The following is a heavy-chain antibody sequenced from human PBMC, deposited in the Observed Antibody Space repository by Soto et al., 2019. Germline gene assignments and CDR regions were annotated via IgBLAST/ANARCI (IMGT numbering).Heavy chain of an antibody. V-gene: IGHV4-31*03. CDR2: IYYSGST. CDR1: GGSISIGGYY. CDR3: ARGGRVRYNWFDP. D-gene: IGHD3-16*01. Sequence: PSETLSLTCTVSGGSISIGGYYWSCIRQHPGKGLEWIGYIYYSGSTYYNPSLKSRVTISVDTSKNQFSLKLSSVTAADTAVYYCARGGRVRYNWFDPWGQGTLVTVSS. J-gene: IGHJ5*02.